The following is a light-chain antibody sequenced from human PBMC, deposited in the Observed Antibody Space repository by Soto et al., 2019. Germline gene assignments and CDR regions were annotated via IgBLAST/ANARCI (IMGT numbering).Light chain of an antibody. J-gene: IGKJ1*01. CDR1: QSVSSN. CDR3: QQYNNWPPMA. V-gene: IGKV3-15*01. CDR2: GAS. Sequence: EIVMTQSPATLSLSPGERATLSCRASQSVSSNLAWYQQKPGQAPRLLIYGASARATGIPARFSGSGSGTEFTLTISSLQSGDFAVYYCQQYNNWPPMAFGQGTKVEIK.